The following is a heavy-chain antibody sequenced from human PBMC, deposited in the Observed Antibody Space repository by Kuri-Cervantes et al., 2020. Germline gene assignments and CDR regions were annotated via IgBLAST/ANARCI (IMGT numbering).Heavy chain of an antibody. V-gene: IGHV1-18*01. CDR2: ISAYNGNT. D-gene: IGHD1-26*01. CDR1: GYAFTSYV. Sequence: ASVKVSCKASGYAFTSYVINWVRQAPGQGLEWMGWISAYNGNTNYAQKLQGRVTMTTDTSTSTAYMELRSLRYDDTAVYYCARRIVGWVEDWFDPWGQGTLVTVSS. J-gene: IGHJ5*02. CDR3: ARRIVGWVEDWFDP.